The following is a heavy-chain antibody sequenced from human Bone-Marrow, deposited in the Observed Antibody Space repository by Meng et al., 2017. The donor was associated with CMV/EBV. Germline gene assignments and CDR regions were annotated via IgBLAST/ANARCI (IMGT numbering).Heavy chain of an antibody. CDR1: GFTFNNYE. D-gene: IGHD6-13*01. Sequence: GESLKISCAASGFTFNNYEMNWVRQAPGKGLEWVSYISSSGSTIYYADSVKGRFTISRDNAKNSLYLQMNSLRAEDTAVYYCARDLSIWAAGYGMDVWGQGTTVTVSS. V-gene: IGHV3-48*03. J-gene: IGHJ6*02. CDR3: ARDLSIWAAGYGMDV. CDR2: ISSSGSTI.